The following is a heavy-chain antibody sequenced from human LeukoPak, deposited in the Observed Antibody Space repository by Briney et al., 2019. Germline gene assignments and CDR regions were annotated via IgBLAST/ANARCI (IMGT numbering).Heavy chain of an antibody. D-gene: IGHD5-18*01. Sequence: PGGSLRLSCAASGFTLSSYWMSWVRQAPGKGLEWVANIKQDGSEKYYVDSVKGRFTISRDNAKNSLYLQMNSLRAEDTAVYYCARGQDQRDTAMPWDYYYYYMDVWGKGTTVTVSS. V-gene: IGHV3-7*01. CDR2: IKQDGSEK. CDR1: GFTLSSYW. J-gene: IGHJ6*03. CDR3: ARGQDQRDTAMPWDYYYYYMDV.